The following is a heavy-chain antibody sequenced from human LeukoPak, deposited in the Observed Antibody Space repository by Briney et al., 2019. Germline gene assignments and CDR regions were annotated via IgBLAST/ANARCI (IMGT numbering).Heavy chain of an antibody. CDR2: IHHSGST. CDR1: GGSLSSNDHY. V-gene: IGHV4-30-4*08. J-gene: IGHJ3*02. CDR3: ARATITMALGTPADAFDI. Sequence: SETLSLTCTVSGGSLSSNDHYWTWIRQPPGKGLEWTGYIHHSGSTYYNPSLKSRVTISVETSKKQFSLKLRSVTATDTAVYYCARATITMALGTPADAFDIWGQGTVVTVSS. D-gene: IGHD3-10*01.